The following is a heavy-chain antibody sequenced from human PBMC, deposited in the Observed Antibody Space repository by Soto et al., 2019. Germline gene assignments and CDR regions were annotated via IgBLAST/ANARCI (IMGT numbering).Heavy chain of an antibody. J-gene: IGHJ4*02. V-gene: IGHV1-2*02. Sequence: GASVKVSCKASGYTFTDYYMHWVRQAPGQGLEWVGWINPKSGGTSYARKFQGRVTMTRDTSISTANMGLTRPTSDDTAVYYCARDYNILTGSLWAWGQGTLVTVSS. CDR1: GYTFTDYY. CDR2: INPKSGGT. CDR3: ARDYNILTGSLWA. D-gene: IGHD3-9*01.